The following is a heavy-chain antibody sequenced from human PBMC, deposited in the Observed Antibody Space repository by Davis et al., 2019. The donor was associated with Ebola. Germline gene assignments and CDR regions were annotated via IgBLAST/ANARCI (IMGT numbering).Heavy chain of an antibody. CDR1: GYSFTSYW. V-gene: IGHV5-51*01. Sequence: GESLKISCKGSGYSFTSYWIGWVRQMPGKGLEWMGIIYPGDSETRYRPSFQGQVTISADKSISTAYLQWSSLKASDTAMYYCARAVAARQLDYWGQGTLVSVSS. D-gene: IGHD6-6*01. J-gene: IGHJ4*02. CDR3: ARAVAARQLDY. CDR2: IYPGDSET.